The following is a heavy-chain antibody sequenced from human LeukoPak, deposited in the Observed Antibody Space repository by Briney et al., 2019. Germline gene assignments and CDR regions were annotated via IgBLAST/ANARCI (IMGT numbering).Heavy chain of an antibody. CDR3: AKEGTTGTGDYYYYYMDV. Sequence: GGSLRLSCAASGFTFSSYAMSWVRQAPGKGLEWVSAISGSGGSTYYADSVKGRFTISRDNSKNTLYLQMNSLRAEDTAVYYCAKEGTTGTGDYYYYYMDVWGKGTTVTVSS. V-gene: IGHV3-23*01. CDR2: ISGSGGST. J-gene: IGHJ6*03. D-gene: IGHD2-8*02. CDR1: GFTFSSYA.